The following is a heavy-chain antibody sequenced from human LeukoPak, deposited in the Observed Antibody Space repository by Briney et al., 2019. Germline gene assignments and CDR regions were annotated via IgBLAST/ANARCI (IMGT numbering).Heavy chain of an antibody. CDR3: AKDQGVYYYDSSGYSGSFDY. CDR1: GFTISSYA. Sequence: GGSLRLSCAASGFTISSYAMHWVRQAPGKGLEWVAVISYDGSNKYYADSVKGRFTISRDNSKNTLYLQMNSLRAEDTAVYYCAKDQGVYYYDSSGYSGSFDYWGQGTLVTVSS. J-gene: IGHJ4*02. D-gene: IGHD3-22*01. CDR2: ISYDGSNK. V-gene: IGHV3-30-3*01.